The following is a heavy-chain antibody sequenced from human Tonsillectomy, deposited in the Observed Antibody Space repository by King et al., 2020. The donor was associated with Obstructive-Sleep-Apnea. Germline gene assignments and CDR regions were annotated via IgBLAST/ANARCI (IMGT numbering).Heavy chain of an antibody. D-gene: IGHD3-3*01. CDR2: ISYDGRNK. CDR1: GFTFSTYV. J-gene: IGHJ4*02. CDR3: ASNYDFWSGYYQLPCY. Sequence: QVQLVESGGGVVQPGRSLRLSCAASGFTFSTYVMHWVRQAPGKGLEWVAVISYDGRNKYYADSVKGRFTISRDNSKNTLYLQLNSLRAKDTAVYYCASNYDFWSGYYQLPCYWGQGTLVTVSP. V-gene: IGHV3-30*04.